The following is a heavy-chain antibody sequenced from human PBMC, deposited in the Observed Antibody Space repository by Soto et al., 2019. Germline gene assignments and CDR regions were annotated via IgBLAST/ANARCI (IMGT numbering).Heavy chain of an antibody. D-gene: IGHD3-3*01. CDR1: GYSFTSYW. Sequence: PGESLKISCKGSGYSFTSYWIGWVRQMPGKGLEWMGIIYPGDSDTRYSPSFQGQVTISADKSISTAYLQWSSLKASDTAMYYCARHAWRGYQTRGLRSYAFDIWGQGTMVTVSS. CDR2: IYPGDSDT. V-gene: IGHV5-51*01. J-gene: IGHJ3*02. CDR3: ARHAWRGYQTRGLRSYAFDI.